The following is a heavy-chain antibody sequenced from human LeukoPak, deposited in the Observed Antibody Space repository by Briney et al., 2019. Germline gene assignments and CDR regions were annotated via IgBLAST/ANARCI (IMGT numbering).Heavy chain of an antibody. D-gene: IGHD2-8*01. V-gene: IGHV4-59*11. J-gene: IGHJ3*02. CDR2: IYYSGST. CDR3: TRSTNLEAFDI. Sequence: SVTLSLTCTVSGDSINSLDLWSWVRQPPGKGLEWIGYIYYSGSTNYNPSLKSRVTVSVDTSKNQCSLKLSSVTTADTAVYYCTRSTNLEAFDIWGQGTMVTVSS. CDR1: GDSINSLDL.